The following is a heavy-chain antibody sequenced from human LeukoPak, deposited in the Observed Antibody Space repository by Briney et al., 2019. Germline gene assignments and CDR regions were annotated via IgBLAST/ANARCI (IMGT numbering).Heavy chain of an antibody. V-gene: IGHV4-31*03. CDR2: IYYSGST. D-gene: IGHD6-13*01. J-gene: IGHJ6*02. CDR3: ARGDSSSWYSYYYGMDV. CDR1: GGSISSGGYY. Sequence: SQTLSLTCTVSGGSISSGGYYWSWIRQHPGKGLERIGYIYYSGSTYYNPSLKSRVTISVDTSKNQFSLKLSSVTAADTAVYYCARGDSSSWYSYYYGMDVWGQGTTVTVSS.